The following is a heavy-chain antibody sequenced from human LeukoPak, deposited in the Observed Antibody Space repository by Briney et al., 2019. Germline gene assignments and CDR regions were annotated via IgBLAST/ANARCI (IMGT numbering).Heavy chain of an antibody. D-gene: IGHD3-3*01. Sequence: SGPTLVKPTQTLTLTCTFSGFSLSTSGVGVGWIRQPPGKALEWLALIYWNDDKRYSPSLKSRLTITKDTSKNQVVLTMTNMDPVDTATYYCAHRPEYDFWSGYQYYFDYWGQGTLVTVSS. CDR2: IYWNDDK. J-gene: IGHJ4*02. CDR1: GFSLSTSGVG. V-gene: IGHV2-5*01. CDR3: AHRPEYDFWSGYQYYFDY.